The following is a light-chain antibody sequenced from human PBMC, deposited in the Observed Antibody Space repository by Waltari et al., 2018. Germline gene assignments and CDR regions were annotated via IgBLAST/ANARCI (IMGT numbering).Light chain of an antibody. Sequence: QSVLTQPPSASGAPGQRVTISCTGSSSNIGADYYVSWYQQFPGTAPKLLIYENNKRPSGVSDRVSGSRSGTSASLTITGLQSEDEADYFCSAWDSSLSSVLFGGGTRLTVL. J-gene: IGLJ2*01. CDR1: SSNIGADYY. CDR2: ENN. V-gene: IGLV1-40*01. CDR3: SAWDSSLSSVL.